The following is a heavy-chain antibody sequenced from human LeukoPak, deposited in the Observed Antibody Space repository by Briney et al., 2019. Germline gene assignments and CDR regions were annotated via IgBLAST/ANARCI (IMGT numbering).Heavy chain of an antibody. CDR2: IYPGDSDT. Sequence: RGESLKISCKGSGYSFTSYWIGWVRQMPGKGLEWMGIIYPGDSDTRYSPSFQGQVTISADKSISTAYLQWSSLKASDTAMYYCARRAAGTHYYYYMDVWGKGTTVTVSS. CDR1: GYSFTSYW. CDR3: ARRAAGTHYYYYMDV. V-gene: IGHV5-51*01. J-gene: IGHJ6*03. D-gene: IGHD6-13*01.